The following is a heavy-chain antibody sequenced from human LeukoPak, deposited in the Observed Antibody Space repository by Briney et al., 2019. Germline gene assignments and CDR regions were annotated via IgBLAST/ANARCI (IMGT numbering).Heavy chain of an antibody. CDR1: GYSFTSYW. CDR2: IYPGDSDT. V-gene: IGHV5-51*01. J-gene: IGHJ4*02. D-gene: IGHD3-22*01. Sequence: KVSCKASGYSFTSYWIGWVRQMPGKGLEWMGIIYPGDSDTRYSPSFQGQVTISADKSISTAYLQWSSLKASDTAMYYCARTTEYYYDSSGYYYWGQGTLVTVSS. CDR3: ARTTEYYYDSSGYYY.